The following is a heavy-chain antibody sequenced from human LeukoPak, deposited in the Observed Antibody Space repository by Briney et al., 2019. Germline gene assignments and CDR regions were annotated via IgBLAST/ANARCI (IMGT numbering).Heavy chain of an antibody. CDR3: ASPRMVRGVIITYAEYFQR. D-gene: IGHD3-10*01. CDR1: GGTFSSYA. Sequence: PGASVKVSCKASGGTFSSYAISWVRQAPGQGLEWMGGIIPIFGTANYAQKFQGRVTITADESTSTAYMELSSLRSEDTAVYYCASPRMVRGVIITYAEYFQRWGQGTLVTVSS. J-gene: IGHJ1*01. V-gene: IGHV1-69*13. CDR2: IIPIFGTA.